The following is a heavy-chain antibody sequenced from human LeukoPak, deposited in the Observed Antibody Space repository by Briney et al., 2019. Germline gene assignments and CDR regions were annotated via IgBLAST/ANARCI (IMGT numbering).Heavy chain of an antibody. CDR3: ARSYNVWGPGAFYI. J-gene: IGHJ3*02. D-gene: IGHD3-16*01. CDR2: IYSGGST. V-gene: IGHV3-53*01. Sequence: PGGSLRLSCAASGFTVSSNYMSWVRQAPGKGLEWVSVIYSGGSTYYAASVKGRLTISSNNSKNTLYFLLKSMRAEDTAVYYCARSYNVWGPGAFYIWGQGKMVTVSS. CDR1: GFTVSSNY.